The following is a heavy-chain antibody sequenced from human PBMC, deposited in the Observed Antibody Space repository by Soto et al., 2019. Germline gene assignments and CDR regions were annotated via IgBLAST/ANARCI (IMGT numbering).Heavy chain of an antibody. CDR2: IYVDGRT. CDR3: ARHVGSYWYFDL. J-gene: IGHJ2*01. CDR1: GFTVSSSY. D-gene: IGHD1-26*01. Sequence: EMHLVESGGGLVQPGGSLRLSCAASGFTVSSSYMGWVRRAPGKGLEWVSSIYVDGRTYYADSVKDRFTISTDNSQDTLYLQMNSPRADDTAIYYCARHVGSYWYFDLWGRGTLVAVSS. V-gene: IGHV3-66*04.